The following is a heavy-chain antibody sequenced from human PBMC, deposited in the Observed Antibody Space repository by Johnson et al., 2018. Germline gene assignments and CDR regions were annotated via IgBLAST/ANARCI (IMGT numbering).Heavy chain of an antibody. CDR3: ARGARTRNSNSPHYYYYYMDV. Sequence: QVQLQQWGAGLLKPSETXSLTCAVYGGSFSGYYWSWIRQPPGKGLEWIGGITHSGSTNYNPTLKSRVTISVDTSKNQFSLKLSSVTAADTAVYYCARGARTRNSNSPHYYYYYMDVWGKGTTVTVS. V-gene: IGHV4-34*01. CDR2: ITHSGST. CDR1: GGSFSGYY. J-gene: IGHJ6*03. D-gene: IGHD6-6*01.